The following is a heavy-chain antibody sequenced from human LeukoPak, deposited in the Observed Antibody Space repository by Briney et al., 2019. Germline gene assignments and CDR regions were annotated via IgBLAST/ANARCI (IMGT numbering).Heavy chain of an antibody. D-gene: IGHD3-22*01. J-gene: IGHJ3*02. CDR2: IWYDGSNK. V-gene: IGHV3-33*01. Sequence: PGRSLRLSCAASGFTFSSYGMHWVRQAPGKGLEWVAVIWYDGSNKYYADSEKGRFTISRDNSKNTLYLQMNSLRAEDTAVYYCSYDSSGLVAFDIWGQGTMVTVSS. CDR3: SYDSSGLVAFDI. CDR1: GFTFSSYG.